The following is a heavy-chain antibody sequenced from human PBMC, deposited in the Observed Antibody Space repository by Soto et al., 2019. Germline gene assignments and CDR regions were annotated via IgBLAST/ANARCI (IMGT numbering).Heavy chain of an antibody. CDR3: TTARNDFWSGYYRGLSLRRFRGMDV. J-gene: IGHJ6*02. V-gene: IGHV3-15*07. D-gene: IGHD3-3*01. Sequence: PGGSLRLSCAASGFTFSNAWMNWVRQAPGKGLEWVGRIKSKTDGGTTDYAAPVKGRFTISRDDSKNTLYLQMNSLKTEDTAVYYCTTARNDFWSGYYRGLSLRRFRGMDVWGQGTTVTVSS. CDR2: IKSKTDGGTT. CDR1: GFTFSNAW.